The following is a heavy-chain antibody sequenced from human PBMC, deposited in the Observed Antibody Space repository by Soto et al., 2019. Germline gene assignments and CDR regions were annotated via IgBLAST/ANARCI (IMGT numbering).Heavy chain of an antibody. CDR2: IIPILGIA. CDR1: GGTFSSYT. J-gene: IGHJ2*01. Sequence: QVQLVQSGAEVKKPGSSVKVSCKASGGTFSSYTISWVRQAPGQGLEWMGRIIPILGIANYAQKFQGRVTITADKSXXTXYXXLSSLRSEDTAVYYCARDSYYDILTGYSEYWYFDLWGRGTLVTVSS. D-gene: IGHD3-9*01. V-gene: IGHV1-69*02. CDR3: ARDSYYDILTGYSEYWYFDL.